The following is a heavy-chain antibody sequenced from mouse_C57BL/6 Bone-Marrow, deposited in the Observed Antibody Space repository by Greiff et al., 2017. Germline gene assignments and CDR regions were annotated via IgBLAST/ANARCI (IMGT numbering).Heavy chain of an antibody. CDR1: GYTFTNYW. V-gene: IGHV1-63*01. CDR3: ARSCAGTLDY. D-gene: IGHD4-1*01. CDR2: IYPGGGYT. J-gene: IGHJ2*01. Sequence: QVQLKQSGAELVRPGTSVKMSCKASGYTFTNYWIGWAKQRPGHGLEWIGDIYPGGGYTNYNEKFKGKATLTADKSSSTAYMQVSSLTSEDSAIYYCARSCAGTLDYWGQGTTLTVSS.